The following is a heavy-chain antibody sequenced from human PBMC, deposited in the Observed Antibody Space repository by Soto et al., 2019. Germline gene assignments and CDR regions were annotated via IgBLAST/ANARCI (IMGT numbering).Heavy chain of an antibody. D-gene: IGHD4-4*01. CDR2: INSDGSST. CDR3: AKDSVTTVTTDYYYGMDV. J-gene: IGHJ6*02. V-gene: IGHV3-74*01. CDR1: GFTFSSYW. Sequence: GGSLRLSCAASGFTFSSYWMHWVRQAPGKGLVWVSRINSDGSSTSYADSVKGRFTISRDNAKNTLYLQMNSLRAEDTAVYYCAKDSVTTVTTDYYYGMDVWGQGTTVTVSS.